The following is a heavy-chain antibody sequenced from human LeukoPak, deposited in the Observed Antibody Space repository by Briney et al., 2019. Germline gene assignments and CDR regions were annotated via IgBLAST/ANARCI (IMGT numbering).Heavy chain of an antibody. D-gene: IGHD4-17*01. V-gene: IGHV4-59*01. CDR1: GDSMSSYF. Sequence: PSETLSLICTVSGDSMSSYFWSWIRQPPGKGLEWIAYNHDSGTTNYNPSLKSRVTTSIDTSKNQFSLKLNSVTPADTAVYYCARSRGGFGDYGSWFDPWGQGTLVTVSS. CDR3: ARSRGGFGDYGSWFDP. CDR2: NHDSGTT. J-gene: IGHJ5*02.